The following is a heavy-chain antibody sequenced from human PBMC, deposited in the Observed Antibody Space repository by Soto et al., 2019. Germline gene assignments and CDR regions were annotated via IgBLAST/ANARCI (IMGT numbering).Heavy chain of an antibody. CDR3: ARDVVERYYYYGMDV. J-gene: IGHJ6*02. D-gene: IGHD2-21*01. V-gene: IGHV1-69*01. CDR2: IIPIFGTA. Sequence: QVQLVQSGAEVKKPGSSVKVSCQASGGTFSSYAISWVRQAPGQGLEWMGGIIPIFGTANYAQKFQGRVTITADESTITADMELSSLRSEDTAVYYCARDVVERYYYYGMDVWGQGTTVTVSS. CDR1: GGTFSSYA.